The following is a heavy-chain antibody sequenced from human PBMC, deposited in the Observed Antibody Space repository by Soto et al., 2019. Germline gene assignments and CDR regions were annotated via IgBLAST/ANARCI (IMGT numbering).Heavy chain of an antibody. CDR3: ARQGSWPYYYYGLDV. D-gene: IGHD1-26*01. CDR1: GYTFTTSG. Sequence: ASVKVSCXASGYTFTTSGISWVRQAPGQGLEWMGWISTYNGDTNSAQKFQGRVTMTADTSTGTVYMELMSLKSDDTAVYYCARQGSWPYYYYGLDVWGQGTTVTVSS. J-gene: IGHJ6*02. CDR2: ISTYNGDT. V-gene: IGHV1-18*01.